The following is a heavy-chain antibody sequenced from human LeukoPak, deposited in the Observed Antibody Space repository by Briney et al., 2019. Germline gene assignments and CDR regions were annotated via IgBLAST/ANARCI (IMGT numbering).Heavy chain of an antibody. CDR1: GFTFSSYS. V-gene: IGHV3-48*01. J-gene: IGHJ4*02. D-gene: IGHD4-11*01. CDR2: ISPSSTSI. CDR3: ASDYSNYAGPEGY. Sequence: PGGSLRLSCAASGFTFSSYSMNWVRQAPGKGLEWISYISPSSTSIYYADSVKGRFTISRDNAEKSLYLQMNSLRAEDTAVYYCASDYSNYAGPEGYWGQGTLVTVSS.